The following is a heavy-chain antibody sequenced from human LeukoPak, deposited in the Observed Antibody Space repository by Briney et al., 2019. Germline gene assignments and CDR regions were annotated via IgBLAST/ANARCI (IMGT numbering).Heavy chain of an antibody. CDR1: GGSFSGYY. CDR2: INHSGST. V-gene: IGHV4-34*01. J-gene: IGHJ4*02. D-gene: IGHD5-12*01. CDR3: ARGREGGYSKDY. Sequence: SETLSLTCAVYGGSFSGYYWSWIRQPPGKGREWIGEINHSGSTNYNPSLKSRVTISVDTSKNQFSLKLSSVTAADTGVYYCARGREGGYSKDYWGQGTLVTVSS.